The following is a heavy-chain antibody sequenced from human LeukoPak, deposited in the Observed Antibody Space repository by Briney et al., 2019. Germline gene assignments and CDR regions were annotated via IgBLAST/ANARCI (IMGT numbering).Heavy chain of an antibody. CDR2: ISSSSSYI. J-gene: IGHJ4*02. D-gene: IGHD2-21*02. CDR3: ARVERGDGDGRDY. V-gene: IGHV3-21*04. CDR1: GFTFSSYS. Sequence: AGGSLRLSCAASGFTFSSYSMNWVRQAPGKGLEWVSSISSSSSYIYYADSVKGRFTISRDNAKNSLYLQMNSLRAEDTAVYYCARVERGDGDGRDYWGQGTLVTVSS.